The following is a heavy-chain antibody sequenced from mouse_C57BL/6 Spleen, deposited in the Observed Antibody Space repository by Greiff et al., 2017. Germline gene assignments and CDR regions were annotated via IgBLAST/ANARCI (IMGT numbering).Heavy chain of an antibody. D-gene: IGHD2-1*01. CDR2: FDPETGGS. J-gene: IGHJ4*01. CDR1: GYTFTDYE. Sequence: VQLQQSGAELVRPGASVTLSCKASGYTFTDYEMHWVKHTPVHGLEWIGAFDPETGGSAYNQKFKGKAILTADKSSGTANMELRSLTSEDSAVYYCTRRPHYVNCLSYAMDYWGQGTSVTVSA. V-gene: IGHV1-15*01. CDR3: TRRPHYVNCLSYAMDY.